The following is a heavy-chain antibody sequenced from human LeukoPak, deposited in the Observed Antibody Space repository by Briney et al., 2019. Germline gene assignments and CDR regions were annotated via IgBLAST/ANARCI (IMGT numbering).Heavy chain of an antibody. CDR1: GFTFSSYS. D-gene: IGHD3-22*01. V-gene: IGHV3-21*01. CDR3: APYYYDSSGSLRY. J-gene: IGHJ4*02. Sequence: GGTLRLSCAASGFTFSSYSMNWVRQAPGKGLEWVSSISSSSSYIYYADSVKGRFTISRDNAKNSLYLQMNSLRAEDTAVYYCAPYYYDSSGSLRYWGQGTLVTVSS. CDR2: ISSSSSYI.